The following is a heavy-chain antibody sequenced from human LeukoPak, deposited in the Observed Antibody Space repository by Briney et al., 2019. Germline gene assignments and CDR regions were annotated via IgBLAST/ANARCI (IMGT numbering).Heavy chain of an antibody. CDR1: GDSISNYY. D-gene: IGHD2-2*01. V-gene: IGHV4-4*07. J-gene: IGHJ3*02. CDR2: IYTSGST. CDR3: ARESRSGTSRDAFDI. Sequence: SETLSLTCTVSGDSISNYYWSWIRQPAGKGLEWIGRIYTSGSTNYNPSLKSRVTMSVDTSKNQFSLKLSSVTAADTAVYYCARESRSGTSRDAFDIWGQGTMVTVSS.